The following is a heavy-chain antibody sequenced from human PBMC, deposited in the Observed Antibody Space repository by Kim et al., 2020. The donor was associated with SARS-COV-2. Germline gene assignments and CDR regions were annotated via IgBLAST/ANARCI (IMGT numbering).Heavy chain of an antibody. CDR2: ISYDGSNK. J-gene: IGHJ6*02. Sequence: GGSLRLSCAASGFTFSSYGMHWVRQAPGKGLEWVAVISYDGSNKYYADSVKGRFTISRDNSKNTLYLQMNSLRAEDTAVYYCAKDPYDFWSVREFINYYYYGMDVWGQGTTVTVSS. V-gene: IGHV3-30*18. D-gene: IGHD3-3*01. CDR3: AKDPYDFWSVREFINYYYYGMDV. CDR1: GFTFSSYG.